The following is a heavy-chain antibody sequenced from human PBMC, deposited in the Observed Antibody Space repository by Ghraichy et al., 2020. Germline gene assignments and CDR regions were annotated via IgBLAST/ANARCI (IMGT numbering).Heavy chain of an antibody. Sequence: SETLSLTCTVSGGSVSSGSYYWSWIRQPPGKGLEWIGYIYYSGSTNYNPSLKSRVTISVDTSKNQFSLKLSSVTAADTAVYYCARDRSAAIRWVSEEGYYYYGMDVWGQGTTVTVSS. J-gene: IGHJ6*02. CDR3: ARDRSAAIRWVSEEGYYYYGMDV. CDR2: IYYSGST. D-gene: IGHD2-2*02. V-gene: IGHV4-61*01. CDR1: GGSVSSGSYY.